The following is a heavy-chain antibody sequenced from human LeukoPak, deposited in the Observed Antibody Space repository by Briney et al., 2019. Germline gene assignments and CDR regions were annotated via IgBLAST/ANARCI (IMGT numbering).Heavy chain of an antibody. CDR3: ARGEADITMIVVVTYYFDY. CDR1: GFTFSSYT. D-gene: IGHD3-22*01. V-gene: IGHV3-21*01. CDR2: ISSSSAYI. Sequence: PGGSLRLSXAASGFTFSSYTMSWVRQTPGKGLEWVSSISSSSAYIYYADSVKGRFTISRDNGKNSLYLQMNNLRAEDTAVYYCARGEADITMIVVVTYYFDYWGQGTLVTVSS. J-gene: IGHJ4*02.